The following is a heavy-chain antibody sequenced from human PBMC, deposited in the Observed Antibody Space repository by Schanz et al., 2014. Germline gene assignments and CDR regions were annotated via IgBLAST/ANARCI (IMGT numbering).Heavy chain of an antibody. Sequence: QVQLQQWGAGVLKPSETLSLTCVVSGGSLSGHYWSWIRQPPGKGLEWIGYIYYSGSTNYKPSLKSRVTISVDTSKNQISLKLSSVTAADTAVYYCARGLVRGVMFDLWGQGTLVTVS. CDR1: GGSLSGHY. D-gene: IGHD3-10*01. CDR3: ARGLVRGVMFDL. V-gene: IGHV4-59*11. J-gene: IGHJ5*02. CDR2: IYYSGST.